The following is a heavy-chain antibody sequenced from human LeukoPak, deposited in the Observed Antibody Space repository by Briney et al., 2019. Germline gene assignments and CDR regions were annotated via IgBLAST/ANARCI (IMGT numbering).Heavy chain of an antibody. V-gene: IGHV3-30*07. D-gene: IGHD4-17*01. Sequence: GGSLRLSCAAPGFTFTSYWMTWVRQAPGKGLEWVAVISYDGSNKYYADSVKGRFTISRDNAKNPLYLQMNSLRAEDTAVYYCARDSGGDYSIDYWGQGTLVTVSS. CDR3: ARDSGGDYSIDY. CDR1: GFTFTSYW. J-gene: IGHJ4*02. CDR2: ISYDGSNK.